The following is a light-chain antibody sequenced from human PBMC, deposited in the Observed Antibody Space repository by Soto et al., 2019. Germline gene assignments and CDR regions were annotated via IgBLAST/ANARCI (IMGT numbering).Light chain of an antibody. J-gene: IGKJ3*01. CDR1: QSVSSSY. Sequence: EIVLTLSPGTLSLSPGERATLSCRASQSVSSSYLAWYQQKLGQAPRLLIYGASSRATGIPDRFSGSGSGTDFTLTISRLEPEDFAVYYCQQYGISPLTFGPGTKVDIK. V-gene: IGKV3-20*01. CDR3: QQYGISPLT. CDR2: GAS.